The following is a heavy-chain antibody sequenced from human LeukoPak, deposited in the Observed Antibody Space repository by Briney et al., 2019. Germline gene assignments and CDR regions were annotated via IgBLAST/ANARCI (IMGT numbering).Heavy chain of an antibody. D-gene: IGHD3-22*01. J-gene: IGHJ4*02. CDR1: GGSISSYY. Sequence: PSETLSLTCTVSGGSISSYYWSWIRQPPGKGLGWIGYIYYSGSTNYNPSLKSRVTISVDTSKNQFSLKLGSATAADTAVYYCARYDSGVSPGFASGAQGPRVTVPP. CDR2: IYYSGST. V-gene: IGHV4-59*01. CDR3: ARYDSGVSPGFAS.